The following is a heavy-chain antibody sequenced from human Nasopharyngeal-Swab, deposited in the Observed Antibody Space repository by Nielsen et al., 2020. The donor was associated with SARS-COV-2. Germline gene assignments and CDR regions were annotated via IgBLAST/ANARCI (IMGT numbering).Heavy chain of an antibody. CDR1: GFTFSSYD. D-gene: IGHD1-26*01. J-gene: IGHJ4*02. CDR2: ISSSGNTI. V-gene: IGHV3-48*03. CDR3: AREPFLGAVTGFDY. Sequence: GESLKISCAASGFTFSSYDMNWVRQAPGKGLEWVAYISSSGNTIYYADSVKGRFTISRDNAKNSLYLQMNSLRAEDTAVYYCAREPFLGAVTGFDYWGQGTLVTVSS.